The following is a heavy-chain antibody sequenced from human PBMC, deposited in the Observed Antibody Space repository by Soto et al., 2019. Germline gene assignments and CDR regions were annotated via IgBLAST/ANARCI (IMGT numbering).Heavy chain of an antibody. D-gene: IGHD6-13*01. V-gene: IGHV1-46*01. Sequence: QVQLVQSGAEVKKPGASVKVSCKASGYTFTNYYIHWVRQAPGQGLEWLGIINPTSGSTNYAQKFQCRVTLTYDTSTTTGYMELSGLRSEDTAVLYCARDLAAGDHWGQGTLVTVSS. CDR1: GYTFTNYY. J-gene: IGHJ4*02. CDR3: ARDLAAGDH. CDR2: INPTSGST.